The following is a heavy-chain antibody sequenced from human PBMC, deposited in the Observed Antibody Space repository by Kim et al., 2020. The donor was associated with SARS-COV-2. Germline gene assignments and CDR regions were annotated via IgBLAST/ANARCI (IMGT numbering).Heavy chain of an antibody. J-gene: IGHJ6*02. CDR2: IKRDGSEK. D-gene: IGHD3-22*01. CDR3: ARDVPYHYDGSDFGLDV. CDR1: GFTFDTYW. Sequence: GGSLRLSCAASGFTFDTYWMSWVRQAPGKGLEWVANIKRDGSEKYYVDSVGGRFTISRDNAKKSLYLQMNSLRVDDTAVYYCARDVPYHYDGSDFGLDVWGQGTTVTVSS. V-gene: IGHV3-7*03.